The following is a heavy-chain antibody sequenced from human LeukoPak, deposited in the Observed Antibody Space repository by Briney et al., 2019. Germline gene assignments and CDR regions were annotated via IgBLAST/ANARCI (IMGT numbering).Heavy chain of an antibody. Sequence: GGSLRLSCAASRFTFSSYWMSWVRQAPGKGLEWVANIKLDGSEKYYVDSVKGRFTISRDNAKNSLYLQMNSLRAEDTAVYYCARDREAYCGGDCYYRLFDYWGQGTLVTVSS. V-gene: IGHV3-7*01. CDR1: RFTFSSYW. CDR3: ARDREAYCGGDCYYRLFDY. D-gene: IGHD2-21*02. J-gene: IGHJ4*02. CDR2: IKLDGSEK.